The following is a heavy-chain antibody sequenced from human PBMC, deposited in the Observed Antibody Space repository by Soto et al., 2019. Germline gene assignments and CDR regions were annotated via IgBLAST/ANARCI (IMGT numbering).Heavy chain of an antibody. CDR2: ISGSGGGT. CDR3: AKAAFYYGSQYFDY. V-gene: IGHV3-23*01. Sequence: EVPLLESGGGLVQPGGSLRLSCAASGFTFSSYAMSWVRQAPGKGLEWVSAISGSGGGTNYADSVKGRFTISRDNSKNTLYLQMNSLRAEDTAVYYCAKAAFYYGSQYFDYWGQGALVTVSS. CDR1: GFTFSSYA. J-gene: IGHJ4*02. D-gene: IGHD3-10*01.